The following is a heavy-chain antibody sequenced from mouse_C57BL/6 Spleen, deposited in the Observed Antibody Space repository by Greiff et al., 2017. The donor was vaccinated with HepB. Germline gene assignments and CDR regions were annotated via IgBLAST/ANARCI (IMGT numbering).Heavy chain of an antibody. J-gene: IGHJ2*01. CDR1: GFTFSNYW. Sequence: EVKLVESGGGLVQPGGSMKLSCVASGFTFSNYWMNWVRQSPEKGLEWVAQIRLKSDNYATHYAESVKGRFTISRDDSKSSVYLQMNNLRAEDTGIYYCTGLFITTVVATFDYWGQGTTLTVSS. D-gene: IGHD1-1*01. CDR3: TGLFITTVVATFDY. V-gene: IGHV6-3*01. CDR2: IRLKSDNYAT.